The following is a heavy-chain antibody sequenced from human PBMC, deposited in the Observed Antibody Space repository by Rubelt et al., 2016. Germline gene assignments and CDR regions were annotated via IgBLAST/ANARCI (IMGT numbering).Heavy chain of an antibody. Sequence: EVQLVESGGGLVQPGGSLRLSCAASGFSFNIYEMNWVRQAPGKGREWVSYITARGGAIYYADAVHGRFTVSSDNAKNLLYLQMNNVTDDDTALYYCVRDEYGVGGDPWGQGTLVTVSS. CDR1: GFSFNIYE. V-gene: IGHV3-48*03. J-gene: IGHJ5*02. D-gene: IGHD2/OR15-2a*01. CDR3: VRDEYGVGGDP. CDR2: ITARGGAI.